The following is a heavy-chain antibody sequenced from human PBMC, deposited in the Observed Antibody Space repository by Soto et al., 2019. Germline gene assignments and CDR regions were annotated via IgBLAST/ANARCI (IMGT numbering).Heavy chain of an antibody. Sequence: GGSLRLSCAASGFTFSSYGMHWVRQAPGKGLEWVAVIWYDGSNKYYADSVKGRFTISRDNSKNTLYLQMNSLRAEDTAVYYCARDPVTAIQLYYYYGMDVWGQGTTVTVSS. D-gene: IGHD2-21*02. CDR1: GFTFSSYG. CDR2: IWYDGSNK. J-gene: IGHJ6*02. CDR3: ARDPVTAIQLYYYYGMDV. V-gene: IGHV3-33*01.